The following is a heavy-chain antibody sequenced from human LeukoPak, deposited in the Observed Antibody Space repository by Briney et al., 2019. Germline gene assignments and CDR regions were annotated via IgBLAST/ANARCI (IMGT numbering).Heavy chain of an antibody. V-gene: IGHV3-15*01. J-gene: IGHJ4*02. Sequence: PGGSLRLSCVDTGFTFTNAWMSWVRQAPGKGLEWIGRIKSKTDGETTNYAEPVRGRFTISRDDSKSAVYLQMNSLKIEDTAVYYCTTDLGTYYHGSQRLIPIDYWGQGTLVTVSS. D-gene: IGHD3-10*01. CDR2: IKSKTDGETT. CDR1: GFTFTNAW. CDR3: TTDLGTYYHGSQRLIPIDY.